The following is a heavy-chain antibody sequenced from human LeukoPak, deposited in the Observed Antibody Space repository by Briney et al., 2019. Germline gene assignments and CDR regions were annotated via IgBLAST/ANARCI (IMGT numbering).Heavy chain of an antibody. CDR3: ARDQGYCSSTSGAYFFDY. D-gene: IGHD2-2*01. CDR1: GFTFSSYE. V-gene: IGHV3-48*03. J-gene: IGHJ4*02. Sequence: PGGSLRLSCAVSGFTFSSYEMNWVRQAPGKGLEWLSYITSSGSTIYYADSVKGRFTISRDNAKNSLYLQMNSLRAEDTAIYYCARDQGYCSSTSGAYFFDYGGREPLVTVPS. CDR2: ITSSGSTI.